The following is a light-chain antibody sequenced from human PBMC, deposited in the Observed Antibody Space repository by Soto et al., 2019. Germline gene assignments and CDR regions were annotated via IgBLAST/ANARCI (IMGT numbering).Light chain of an antibody. V-gene: IGLV1-40*01. CDR1: SSNIGAGYD. CDR2: GNN. Sequence: QSVLTQPPSVSGAPGQRVTISCTGSSSNIGAGYDVHWYQQFPGTAPKLLIYGNNNRPSGVPDRFSGSKSGSSASLAITGLQAEDEADYFCQSYDTSLRGRVFGGGTKLTVL. CDR3: QSYDTSLRGRV. J-gene: IGLJ3*02.